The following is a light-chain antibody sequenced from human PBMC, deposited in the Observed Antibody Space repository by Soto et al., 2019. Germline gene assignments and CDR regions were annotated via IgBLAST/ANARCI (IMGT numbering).Light chain of an antibody. CDR1: QSVFGNY. V-gene: IGKV3-20*01. Sequence: EIVLTQSPGTLSLSPGEGATLSCRASQSVFGNYLAWYQKKPGQAPRLLIYGASTRTTDIPDRFSGSGSGIDFTITISRLEPEDFAVYYCQQYGSKPLTFGQGTKVEIK. J-gene: IGKJ2*01. CDR2: GAS. CDR3: QQYGSKPLT.